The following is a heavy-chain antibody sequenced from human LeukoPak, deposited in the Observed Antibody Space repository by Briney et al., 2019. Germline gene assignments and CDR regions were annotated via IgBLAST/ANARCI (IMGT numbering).Heavy chain of an antibody. V-gene: IGHV4-59*01. D-gene: IGHD6-6*01. CDR2: IYYSGST. J-gene: IGHJ5*02. Sequence: SETLSLTCTVSGGSISSYYWSWIRQPPGKGLEWIGYIYYSGSTNYNPSLKSRVTISVDTSKNQFSLKLSSVTAADTAVYYCARGIAARNWFDPWGQGTLVTVSS. CDR3: ARGIAARNWFDP. CDR1: GGSISSYY.